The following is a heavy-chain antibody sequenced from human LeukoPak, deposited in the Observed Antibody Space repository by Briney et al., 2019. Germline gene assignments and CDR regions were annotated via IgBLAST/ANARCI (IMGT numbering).Heavy chain of an antibody. CDR3: ARESERNDGWFDP. Sequence: ASVKVSCKASGYTFRIHDFNWVRQAPGQGLEWMGWVSPKTGRTGYAQKFQGRVYMTTNASLSTAYMEFGSLRSDDTAVYFCARESERNDGWFDPWGQGTLVTVSS. CDR1: GYTFRIHD. CDR2: VSPKTGRT. V-gene: IGHV1-8*01. D-gene: IGHD1-1*01. J-gene: IGHJ5*02.